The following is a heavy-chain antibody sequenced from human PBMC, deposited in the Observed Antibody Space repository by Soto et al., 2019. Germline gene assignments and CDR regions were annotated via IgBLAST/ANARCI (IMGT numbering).Heavy chain of an antibody. CDR1: GFTFSMYW. J-gene: IGHJ4*02. V-gene: IGHV3-7*01. Sequence: EVQLVESGGGLVQPGGSLRLSCGASGFTFSMYWMTWVRQAPGKGLEWVANIKHDGSEKYYVDSVKGRFTISRDNANDSLYLHLNSLRGEETAVYYCARAPGSYWGGYQFDYWGRGTLVTVSS. CDR3: ARAPGSYWGGYQFDY. CDR2: IKHDGSEK. D-gene: IGHD3-10*01.